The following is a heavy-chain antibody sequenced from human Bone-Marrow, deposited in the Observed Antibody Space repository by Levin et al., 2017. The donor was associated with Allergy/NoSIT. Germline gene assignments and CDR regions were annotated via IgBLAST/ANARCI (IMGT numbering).Heavy chain of an antibody. D-gene: IGHD2-21*02. CDR3: ARGAGSYCGGDCYSNIDY. CDR2: IWYDGSNK. Sequence: LSLTCAASGFTFSISGIHWVRQAPGKGLEWVAVIWYDGSNKYYADSVKGRFTISRDISKNTLYLQMNSLRAEDTAVYYCARGAGSYCGGDCYSNIDYWGQGTLVTVSS. V-gene: IGHV3-33*01. J-gene: IGHJ4*02. CDR1: GFTFSISG.